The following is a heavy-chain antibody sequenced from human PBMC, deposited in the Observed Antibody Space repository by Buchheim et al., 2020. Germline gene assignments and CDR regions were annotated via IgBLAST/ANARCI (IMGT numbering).Heavy chain of an antibody. CDR3: SATVTTWGGFDP. CDR2: ISYDGSNK. V-gene: IGHV3-30*04. Sequence: QVQLVESGGGVVQPGRSLRLPCAASGFTFSSYAMHWVRQAPGKGLEWVAVISYDGSNKYYADSVKGRFTISRDNSKNTLYLQMNSLRAEDTAVYYCSATVTTWGGFDPWGQGTL. J-gene: IGHJ5*02. D-gene: IGHD4-11*01. CDR1: GFTFSSYA.